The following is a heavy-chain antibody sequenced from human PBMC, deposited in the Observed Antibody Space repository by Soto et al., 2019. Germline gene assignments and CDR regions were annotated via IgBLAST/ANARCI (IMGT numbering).Heavy chain of an antibody. CDR3: ARASIAARPNYYYGMDV. J-gene: IGHJ6*02. CDR1: GYTFTGYY. CDR2: INPNSGGT. Sequence: ASVKVSCKASGYTFTGYYMHWVRQVPGQGLEWMGWINPNSGGTNYAQKFQGWVTMTRDTSISTAYMELSRLRSDDTAVYYCARASIAARPNYYYGMDVWGQGTTVTVSS. D-gene: IGHD6-6*01. V-gene: IGHV1-2*04.